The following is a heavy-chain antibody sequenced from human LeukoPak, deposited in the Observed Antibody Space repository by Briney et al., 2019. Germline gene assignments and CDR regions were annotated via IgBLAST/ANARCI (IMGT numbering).Heavy chain of an antibody. CDR3: ARATLDN. CDR1: GFTLCSTY. CDR2: IYSGGST. J-gene: IGHJ4*02. V-gene: IGHV3-53*01. Sequence: PGGSLRLSCAASGFTLCSTYISWVRQAPGKGLEWVSVIYSGGSTKYPDSVKARFTISRDNSKNTVYLQMNNLRAEDTAVYYCARATLDNWGQGTLVTVSS.